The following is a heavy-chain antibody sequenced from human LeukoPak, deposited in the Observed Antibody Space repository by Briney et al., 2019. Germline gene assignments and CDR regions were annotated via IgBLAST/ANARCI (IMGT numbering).Heavy chain of an antibody. V-gene: IGHV3-23*01. CDR3: ATSIRVYGWFDP. D-gene: IGHD6-13*01. CDR2: ISGSGGST. Sequence: PGGTLRLSCAASGFTFSSYGMSWVRQAPGKGLEWVSAISGSGGSTYYADSVKGRFTISRDNSKNTLYLQMNSLRAEDTAVYYCATSIRVYGWFDPWGQGTLVTVSS. J-gene: IGHJ5*02. CDR1: GFTFSSYG.